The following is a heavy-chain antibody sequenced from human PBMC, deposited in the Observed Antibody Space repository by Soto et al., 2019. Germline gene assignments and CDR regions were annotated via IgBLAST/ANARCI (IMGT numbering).Heavy chain of an antibody. CDR2: ISPGGDRI. V-gene: IGHV3-23*01. D-gene: IGHD1-26*01. CDR1: GFMFDSYA. CDR3: AKNQGVELVPLAAVDWFDP. J-gene: IGHJ5*02. Sequence: PGGSLRLSCVASGFMFDSYAMNWVRQAPGKGLEWVSYISPGGDRIYYAESLKGRITISRDNSKSTVYLELNNLSAEDTAVYHCAKNQGVELVPLAAVDWFDPWGQGSVVTVSS.